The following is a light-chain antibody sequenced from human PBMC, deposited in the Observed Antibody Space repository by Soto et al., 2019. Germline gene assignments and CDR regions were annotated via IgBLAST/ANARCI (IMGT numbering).Light chain of an antibody. J-gene: IGKJ1*01. CDR2: KAT. CDR1: QTISSW. CDR3: QHYHSYSDA. V-gene: IGKV1-5*03. Sequence: IQMTQSPSTLSGSVGDRVTITCRASQTISSWLAWYQQKPGKAPKLLIYKATTLKSGVPSRFSGSGSGTEFTLTISSMQPDDFATYYCQHYHSYSDAFGQGTKVELK.